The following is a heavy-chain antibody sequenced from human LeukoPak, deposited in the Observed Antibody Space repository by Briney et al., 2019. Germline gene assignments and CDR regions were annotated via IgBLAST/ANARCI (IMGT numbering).Heavy chain of an antibody. V-gene: IGHV3-21*01. CDR2: ISSSGFNI. CDR3: ATRVTTFLQ. D-gene: IGHD4-17*01. Sequence: GGSLRLSCVVSNRIFSSYTLNWVRQAPGKGLEWLSSISSSGFNIYYADSVKGRFTIPRDNAKTSLFLQMNSLTAEDSAVYYCATRVTTFLQWGQGTLVTVSS. CDR1: NRIFSSYT. J-gene: IGHJ4*02.